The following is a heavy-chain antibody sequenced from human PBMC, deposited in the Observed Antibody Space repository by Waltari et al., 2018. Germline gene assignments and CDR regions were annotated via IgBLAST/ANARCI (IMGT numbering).Heavy chain of an antibody. D-gene: IGHD5-12*01. V-gene: IGHV3-30*18. CDR1: GITFSSFG. J-gene: IGHJ4*02. CDR2: ISYAGSNK. CDR3: AKDRAFYDGGVYFDY. Sequence: QVQLVESGGGVVQPGRSLRLSCAASGITFSSFGMHWVRQAPGKGLEWVAIISYAGSNKYYADSVKGRFTISRDNSRNTLFLQMNSLRAEDTAVYYCAKDRAFYDGGVYFDYWGQGALVTVSS.